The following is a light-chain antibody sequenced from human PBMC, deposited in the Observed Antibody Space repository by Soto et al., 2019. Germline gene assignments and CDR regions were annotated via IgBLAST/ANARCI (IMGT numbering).Light chain of an antibody. CDR3: FSYAGNSVYV. J-gene: IGLJ1*01. V-gene: IGLV2-23*01. Sequence: QSVLTQPASVSGSPGQSITISCTGTSSDVGSYNLVSWFQQLPGKVPKLIIHEGTKRPSGVSDRFSGSKSGYTASLTISGLQAEDAADYYCFSYAGNSVYVFGTGTKVTVL. CDR1: SSDVGSYNL. CDR2: EGT.